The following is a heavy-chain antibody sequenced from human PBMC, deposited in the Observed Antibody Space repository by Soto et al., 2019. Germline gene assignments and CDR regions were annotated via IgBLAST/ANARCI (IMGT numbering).Heavy chain of an antibody. CDR3: AKSRYSDSSGDFYDY. Sequence: EVQLLESGGGLVQPGGSLSLPCAASAFTFNNYAMSWVRQAPGKGLEWVSGIGGSGRTTYYADSVKGRFTISRDNSNNTLFLQMNSLRAEDTAVYYCAKSRYSDSSGDFYDYWGQGTLVTVSS. CDR2: IGGSGRTT. V-gene: IGHV3-23*01. J-gene: IGHJ4*02. D-gene: IGHD3-22*01. CDR1: AFTFNNYA.